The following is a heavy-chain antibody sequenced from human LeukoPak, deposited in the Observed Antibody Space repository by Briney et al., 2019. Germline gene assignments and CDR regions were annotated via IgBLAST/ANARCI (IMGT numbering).Heavy chain of an antibody. CDR2: IGADNGDT. D-gene: IGHD2-21*02. Sequence: GASVKVSCTASGYTFNAYTIHWVRQAPGQRFEWMGWIGADNGDTAYPQNLQGRVTIDRDTSARTVYMELSSLRSEDTAAYYCARGSTSDWPLDHWGQGTLLTISP. J-gene: IGHJ4*02. CDR3: ARGSTSDWPLDH. V-gene: IGHV1-3*01. CDR1: GYTFNAYT.